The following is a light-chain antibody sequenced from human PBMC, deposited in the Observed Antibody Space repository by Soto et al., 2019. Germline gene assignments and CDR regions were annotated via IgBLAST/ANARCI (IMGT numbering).Light chain of an antibody. J-gene: IGKJ4*01. Sequence: DIQMTQSPSSLSASVGDRVTITCRASQSISSNLNWYEQKPGKAPKLLIYAASSLPIGVPSRFSGSGSGTDFTLTISSLQPEDFVTYYCHQSYSTLLTCGGGTKVELK. CDR1: QSISSN. CDR2: AAS. CDR3: HQSYSTLLT. V-gene: IGKV1-39*01.